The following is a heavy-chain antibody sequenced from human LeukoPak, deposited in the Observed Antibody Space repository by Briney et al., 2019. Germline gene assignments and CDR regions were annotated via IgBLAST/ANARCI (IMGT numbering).Heavy chain of an antibody. J-gene: IGHJ4*02. CDR2: IISTGSTT. V-gene: IGHV3-48*01. D-gene: IGHD2-2*01. CDR3: ATGFWGYCSRNSCPLDN. CDR1: GFTFSSYS. Sequence: GGSLRLSCAASGFTFSSYSMNWVRQAPGKGLEWISYIISTGSTTYYADSVKGRFTISRDNANNSVSLQMSSLRAEDTAVYYCATGFWGYCSRNSCPLDNWGQGTLVTIAS.